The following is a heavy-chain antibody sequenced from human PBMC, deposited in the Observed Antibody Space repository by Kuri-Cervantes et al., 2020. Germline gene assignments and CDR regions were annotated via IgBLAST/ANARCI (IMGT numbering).Heavy chain of an antibody. Sequence: SCTVSGGSISSYSWSWIRQPPGKGLERIGYIYHSGSTYYNPSLKSRVTISVDRSKNQFSLKLSSVTAADTAVYYCARTFWSGYSNWFDPWGQGTLVTVSS. V-gene: IGHV4-30-2*01. D-gene: IGHD3-3*01. CDR1: GGSISSYS. CDR2: IYHSGST. CDR3: ARTFWSGYSNWFDP. J-gene: IGHJ5*02.